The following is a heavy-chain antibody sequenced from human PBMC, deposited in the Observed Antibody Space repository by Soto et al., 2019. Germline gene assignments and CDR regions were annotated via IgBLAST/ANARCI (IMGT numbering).Heavy chain of an antibody. CDR2: IWYDGSNK. CDR1: GFTFSSYG. V-gene: IGHV3-33*01. D-gene: IGHD6-6*01. J-gene: IGHJ6*02. Sequence: PGGSLRLSCAASGFTFSSYGMHWVRQAPGKGLEWVAVIWYDGSNKYYADSVKGRFTISRDNSKNTLYLQMNSLRAEDTAVYYCARDIVSIAARRRDYYYYGMDVWGQGTTVTVSS. CDR3: ARDIVSIAARRRDYYYYGMDV.